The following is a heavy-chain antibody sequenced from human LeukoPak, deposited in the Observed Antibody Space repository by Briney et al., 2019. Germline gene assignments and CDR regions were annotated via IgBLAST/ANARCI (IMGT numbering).Heavy chain of an antibody. V-gene: IGHV3-48*03. CDR2: ISSSGSTI. CDR3: AKGFIRYDY. J-gene: IGHJ4*02. CDR1: GFTFSSYE. Sequence: PPGGSLRLSCAASGFTFSSYEMNWVRQASGKGLEWVSYISSSGSTIYYADSVKGRFTISRDNAKNSLYLQMNSLRAEYTAAYYCAKGFIRYDYWGQGTLVTVSS. D-gene: IGHD3-9*01.